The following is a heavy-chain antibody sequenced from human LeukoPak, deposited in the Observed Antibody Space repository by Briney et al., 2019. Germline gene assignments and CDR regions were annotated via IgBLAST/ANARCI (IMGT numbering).Heavy chain of an antibody. J-gene: IGHJ6*03. CDR1: GDSITSSSYY. CDR2: IYTSGST. CDR3: ARENGGYYYYYMDV. V-gene: IGHV4-61*02. D-gene: IGHD2-8*01. Sequence: SETLSLTCTVSGDSITSSSYYWSWIRQPAGKGLEWIGRIYTSGSTNYNPSLKSRVTISVDTSKNQFSLKLSSVTAADTAVYYCARENGGYYYYYMDVWGKGTTVTISS.